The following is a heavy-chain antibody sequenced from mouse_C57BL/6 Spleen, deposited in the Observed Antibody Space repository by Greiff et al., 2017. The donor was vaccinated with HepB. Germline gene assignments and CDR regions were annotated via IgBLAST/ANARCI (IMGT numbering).Heavy chain of an antibody. CDR2: IWSGGST. D-gene: IGHD1-1*01. Sequence: QVQLKESGPGLVQPSQSLSITCTVSGFSLTSYGVHWVRQSPGKGLEWLGVIWSGGSTDYNAAFISRLSISKDNSKSQVFFKMNSLQADDTAIYYCARNGATVVATGFDYWGQGTTLTVSS. CDR3: ARNGATVVATGFDY. V-gene: IGHV2-2*01. J-gene: IGHJ2*01. CDR1: GFSLTSYG.